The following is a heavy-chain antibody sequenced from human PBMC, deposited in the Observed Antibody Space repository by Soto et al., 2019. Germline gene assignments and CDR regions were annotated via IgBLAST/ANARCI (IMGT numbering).Heavy chain of an antibody. CDR3: ARVVDASGSYYSPAWYFDL. CDR2: IIPIFGTA. Sequence: QVQLVQSGAEVKKPGSSVKVSCKASGGTFSSYAISWVRQAPGQGLEWMGGIIPIFGTANYAQKFQGRVTITADESTSTAYMELSSLRSEDTAAYYCARVVDASGSYYSPAWYFDLWGRGTLVTVSS. D-gene: IGHD3-10*01. V-gene: IGHV1-69*01. CDR1: GGTFSSYA. J-gene: IGHJ2*01.